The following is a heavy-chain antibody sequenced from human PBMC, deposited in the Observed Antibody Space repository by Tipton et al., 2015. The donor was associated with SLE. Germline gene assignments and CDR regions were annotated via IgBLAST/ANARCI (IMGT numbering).Heavy chain of an antibody. D-gene: IGHD3-22*01. CDR2: ISYDGSNK. V-gene: IGHV3-30*04. J-gene: IGHJ3*02. CDR1: GFTFSSYA. CDR3: AKNSLLYYDTDAFDI. Sequence: RSLRLSCAASGFTFSSYAMHWVRQAPGKGLEWVAVISYDGSNKYYADSVKGRFTISRDNSKNTLYLQMNSLRAEDTAVYYCAKNSLLYYDTDAFDIWGQGTMVTVSS.